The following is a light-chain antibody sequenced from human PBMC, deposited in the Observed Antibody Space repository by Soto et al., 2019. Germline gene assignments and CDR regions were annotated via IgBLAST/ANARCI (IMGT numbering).Light chain of an antibody. CDR3: AVWDDSLNGVV. CDR1: SSNIGSNI. Sequence: QSVLTQPPSASGTPGQRVTISCSGSSSNIGSNIVNWYQQLPGTAPKVLIYGNNQRPSGVPDRFSGSKSGTSASLAISGLQSEDEADYHCAVWDDSLNGVVFGGGTKVTFL. J-gene: IGLJ2*01. CDR2: GNN. V-gene: IGLV1-44*01.